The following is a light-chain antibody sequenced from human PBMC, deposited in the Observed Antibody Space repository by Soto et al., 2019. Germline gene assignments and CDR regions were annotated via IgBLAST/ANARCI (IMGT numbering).Light chain of an antibody. CDR2: NNN. J-gene: IGLJ1*01. Sequence: QAVVTQPPSASGTPGQRVTISCSGSSSNIGSNTVNWYQQLPGTAPKLLIYNNNQRPSGVPDRFSGSKSCTSASLAISGLQSEDEADYYCAAWDDSLNGLVFGTGTKLTVL. CDR1: SSNIGSNT. V-gene: IGLV1-44*01. CDR3: AAWDDSLNGLV.